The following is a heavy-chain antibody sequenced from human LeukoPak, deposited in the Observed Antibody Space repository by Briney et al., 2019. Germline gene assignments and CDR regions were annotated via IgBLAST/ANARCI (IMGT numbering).Heavy chain of an antibody. D-gene: IGHD3-10*01. CDR1: GFTFSSYA. CDR3: AKEILWFGELFGYFDY. CDR2: ISGSGGST. J-gene: IGHJ4*02. V-gene: IGHV3-23*01. Sequence: GGSLRLSCAASGFTFSSYAMSWVRQAPGKGREGVSAISGSGGSTYYADSVKGRFTISRDNSKNTLYLQMNSLRAEDTAVYYCAKEILWFGELFGYFDYWGQGTLVTVSS.